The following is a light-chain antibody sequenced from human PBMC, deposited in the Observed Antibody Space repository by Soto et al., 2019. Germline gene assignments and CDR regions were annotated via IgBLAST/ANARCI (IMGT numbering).Light chain of an antibody. CDR1: QGISSY. CDR2: AAS. CDR3: QQYYSYVCT. J-gene: IGKJ3*01. Sequence: AIRMTQSPSSFSASTGDRVTITCRASQGISSYLAWYQQKPGKAPKLLIYAASTLQSGVPSRFSGSGSGTDFTLTISCLQSEDFATYYCQQYYSYVCTFGPGTKVDIK. V-gene: IGKV1-8*01.